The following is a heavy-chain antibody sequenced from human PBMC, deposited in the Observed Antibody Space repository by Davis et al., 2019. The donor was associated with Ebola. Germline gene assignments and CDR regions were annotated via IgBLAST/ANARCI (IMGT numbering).Heavy chain of an antibody. Sequence: PSETLSLTCTVSGGSISNADHWWRWIRPPPGKGLLWIWYIYYRGRTYFIPSLKSRVTMSIDTSKNQFSLELNSATAAATAIYYCARNRTPWLEVDIWGPGSLVTVSS. CDR3: ARNRTPWLEVDI. D-gene: IGHD5-12*01. CDR1: GGSISNADHW. CDR2: IYYRGRT. J-gene: IGHJ1*01. V-gene: IGHV4-30-4*01.